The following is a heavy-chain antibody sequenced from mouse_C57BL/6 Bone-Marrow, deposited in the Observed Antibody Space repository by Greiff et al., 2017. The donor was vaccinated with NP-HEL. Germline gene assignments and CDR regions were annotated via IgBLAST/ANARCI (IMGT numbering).Heavy chain of an antibody. J-gene: IGHJ2*01. CDR2: IYPRSGNT. V-gene: IGHV1-81*01. Sequence: QVQLKQSGAELARPGASVKLSCKASGYTFTSYGISWVKQRTGQGLEWIGEIYPRSGNTYYNEKFKGKATLTADKSSSTAYMELRSLTSEDSAVYFCASGYYSNYADYWGQGTTLTVSS. D-gene: IGHD2-5*01. CDR3: ASGYYSNYADY. CDR1: GYTFTSYG.